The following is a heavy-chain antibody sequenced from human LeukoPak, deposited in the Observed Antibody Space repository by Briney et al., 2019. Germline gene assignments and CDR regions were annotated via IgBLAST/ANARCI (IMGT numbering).Heavy chain of an antibody. CDR1: GFTFSSYA. J-gene: IGHJ6*02. D-gene: IGHD2-15*01. V-gene: IGHV3-30-3*01. CDR2: ISYDGSNK. CDR3: ARDRIRSYGMDV. Sequence: GRSLRLSCAASGFTFSSYAMHWVRQAPGKGLEWVVVISYDGSNKYYADSVKGRFTISRDNSKNTLYLQMNSLRAEDTAVYYCARDRIRSYGMDVWGQGTTVTVSS.